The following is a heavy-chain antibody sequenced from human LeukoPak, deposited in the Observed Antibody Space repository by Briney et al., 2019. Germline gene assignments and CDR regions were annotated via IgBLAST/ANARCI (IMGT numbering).Heavy chain of an antibody. V-gene: IGHV4-30-4*01. CDR3: ACSYYYDSSGYYYFDY. Sequence: PSQTLSLTCTVSGGSISSGDYYWSWIRLPPGKGLEWIGYIYYSGSTYYNPSLKSRVTISVDTSKNQFSLKLSSVTAADTAVYYCACSYYYDSSGYYYFDYWGQGTLVTVSS. J-gene: IGHJ4*02. D-gene: IGHD3-22*01. CDR1: GGSISSGDYY. CDR2: IYYSGST.